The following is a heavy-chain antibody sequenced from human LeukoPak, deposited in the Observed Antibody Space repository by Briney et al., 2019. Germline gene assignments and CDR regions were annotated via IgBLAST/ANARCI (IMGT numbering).Heavy chain of an antibody. CDR2: INPNSGGT. J-gene: IGHJ4*02. CDR1: EYTFTGYY. Sequence: ASVKVSCKASEYTFTGYYMHWVRQAPGQGLEWMGWINPNSGGTNYAQKFQGRVTMTRDTSISTAYMELSRLRSDDTAVYYCARGYYDSSGYATRDYWGQGTLVTVSS. CDR3: ARGYYDSSGYATRDY. V-gene: IGHV1-2*02. D-gene: IGHD3-22*01.